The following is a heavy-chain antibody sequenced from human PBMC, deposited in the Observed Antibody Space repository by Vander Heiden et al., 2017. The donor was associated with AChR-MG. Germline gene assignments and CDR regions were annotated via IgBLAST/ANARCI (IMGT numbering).Heavy chain of an antibody. CDR1: GGTFSSYA. CDR3: ARVPYNWNYVRNAFDI. V-gene: IGHV1-69*06. J-gene: IGHJ3*02. CDR2: IIPIFGTA. D-gene: IGHD1-7*01. Sequence: QVQLVQSGAEVKKPGSSVKVSCKASGGTFSSYAISWVRQAPGQGLEWMGGIIPIFGTANYAQKFQGRVTITADKSTSTAYMELSSLRSEDTAVYYCARVPYNWNYVRNAFDIWGQGTMVTVSS.